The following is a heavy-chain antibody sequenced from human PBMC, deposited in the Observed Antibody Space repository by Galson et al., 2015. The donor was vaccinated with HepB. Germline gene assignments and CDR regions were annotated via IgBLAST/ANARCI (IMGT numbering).Heavy chain of an antibody. CDR2: IYYSGST. D-gene: IGHD4-11*01. CDR1: GGSISSGGYY. V-gene: IGHV4-31*03. CDR3: ARDYSNHVPTFYFDF. Sequence: TLSLTCTVSGGSISSGGYYWSWIRQHPGKGLEWIGYIYYSGSTYYNPSLKSRATISMDTSNNQFSLRLSSVTTADTAVYYCARDYSNHVPTFYFDFWGQGTLVTVSS. J-gene: IGHJ4*02.